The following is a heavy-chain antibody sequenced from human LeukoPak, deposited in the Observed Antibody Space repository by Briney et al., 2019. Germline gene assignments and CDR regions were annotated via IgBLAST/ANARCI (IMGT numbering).Heavy chain of an antibody. CDR1: GDSVSSNSAA. CDR2: TYYRSKWFI. J-gene: IGHJ4*02. D-gene: IGHD6-19*01. V-gene: IGHV6-1*01. Sequence: HSQTLSLTCGISGDSVSSNSAAWNWIRQSPSRGLEWLGRTYYRSKWFINCAPSVKSRIIINPDTPKDQVSLQLNSVTPEDTAVYYCTRSDCSSGRCPGFDNWGQGTLVTVSS. CDR3: TRSDCSSGRCPGFDN.